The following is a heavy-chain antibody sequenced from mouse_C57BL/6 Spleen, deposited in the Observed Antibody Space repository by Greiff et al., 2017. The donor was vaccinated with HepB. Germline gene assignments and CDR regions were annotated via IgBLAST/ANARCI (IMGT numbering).Heavy chain of an antibody. CDR1: GYTFTSYW. D-gene: IGHD2-2*01. J-gene: IGHJ3*01. V-gene: IGHV1-55*01. CDR2: IYPGSGST. Sequence: VQLQQSGAELVKPGASVKMSCKASGYTFTSYWITWVKQRPGQGLEWIGDIYPGSGSTNYNEKFKSKATLTVDTSSSTAYMQLSSLTSEDSAVYYCARDDGYDVWFAYWGQGTLVTVSA. CDR3: ARDDGYDVWFAY.